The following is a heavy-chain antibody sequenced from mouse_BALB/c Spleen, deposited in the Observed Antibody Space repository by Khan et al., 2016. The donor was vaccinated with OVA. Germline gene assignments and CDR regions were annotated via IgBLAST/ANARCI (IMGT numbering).Heavy chain of an antibody. J-gene: IGHJ3*01. CDR1: GYSITSDYA. CDR2: IPYSGST. V-gene: IGHV3-2*02. Sequence: EVQLQESGPGLVKPSQSLSLTCTVTGYSITSDYAWNWIRQFPGNKLEWMGYIPYSGSTSYNPSLKSRISITLDSSTNPFFLHLNSVTSEEKATYYCARGFADWGQGTLVTVSA. CDR3: ARGFAD.